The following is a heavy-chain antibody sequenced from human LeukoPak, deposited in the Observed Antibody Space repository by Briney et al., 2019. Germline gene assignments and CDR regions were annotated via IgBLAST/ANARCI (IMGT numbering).Heavy chain of an antibody. D-gene: IGHD4-17*01. V-gene: IGHV1-2*04. J-gene: IGHJ4*02. Sequence: ASVKVSCKASGYTFTGYYMHWVRQAPGQGLEWMGWINPNSGGTNYAQKFQGWVTMTRDTSVSTAYMELSRLRSDDTAVYYCARVLRATVTAPLGYWGQGTLVTVSS. CDR2: INPNSGGT. CDR3: ARVLRATVTAPLGY. CDR1: GYTFTGYY.